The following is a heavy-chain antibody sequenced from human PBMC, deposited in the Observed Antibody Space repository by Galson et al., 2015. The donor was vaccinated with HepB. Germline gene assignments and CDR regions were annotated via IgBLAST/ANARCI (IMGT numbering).Heavy chain of an antibody. D-gene: IGHD3-10*01. V-gene: IGHV3-15*01. CDR3: TTDPEGSGSISLYYFDY. Sequence: SLRLSCAASGFTFSNAWMSWVRQAPGKGLEWVGRIKSKTDGGTTGYAAPVKGRFTISRDDSKNTLYLQMNSLKTEDTAVYYCTTDPEGSGSISLYYFDYWGQGTLVTVSS. J-gene: IGHJ4*02. CDR2: IKSKTDGGTT. CDR1: GFTFSNAW.